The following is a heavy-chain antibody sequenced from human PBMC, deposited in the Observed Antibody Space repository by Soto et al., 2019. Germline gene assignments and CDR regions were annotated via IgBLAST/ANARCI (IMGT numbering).Heavy chain of an antibody. D-gene: IGHD6-6*01. J-gene: IGHJ5*02. CDR3: ARPAQVIAARRSGWFDP. CDR2: ISAYNGNT. CDR1: GYTFTSYG. V-gene: IGHV1-18*04. Sequence: GASVKVSCKASGYTFTSYGISWVRQAPGQGLEWMGWISAYNGNTNYAQKLQGRVTMTTDTSTSTAYMELRSLRSDDTAVYYCARPAQVIAARRSGWFDPWGQGTLVTVSS.